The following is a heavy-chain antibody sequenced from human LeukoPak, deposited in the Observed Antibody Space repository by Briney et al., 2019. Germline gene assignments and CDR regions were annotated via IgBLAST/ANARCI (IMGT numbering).Heavy chain of an antibody. Sequence: GGSLRLSCAASGFTFNNFAMTWVRQAPGKGLEWVSSISRSGGTTYYAESVKGRFTISSDNPKNALYLQMNSLRAEDTAGYYCAKDQIALGVYFHYWREAAQV. J-gene: IGHJ4*02. CDR2: ISRSGGTT. CDR1: GFTFNNFA. V-gene: IGHV3-23*01. CDR3: AKDQIALGVYFHY. D-gene: IGHD2-8*02.